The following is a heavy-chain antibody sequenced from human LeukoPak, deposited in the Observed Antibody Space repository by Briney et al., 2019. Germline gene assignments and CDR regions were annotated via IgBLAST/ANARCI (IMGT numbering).Heavy chain of an antibody. Sequence: SETLSLTCTVSGGSISSGGYYWSWIRQPPGKGLEWIGYIYHSGSTYYNPSLKSRVTISVDRSKNQFSLKLSSVTAADTAVYYCAREIPGGAKGPDYWGRGTLVTVSS. V-gene: IGHV4-30-2*01. CDR3: AREIPGGAKGPDY. D-gene: IGHD1-26*01. J-gene: IGHJ4*02. CDR2: IYHSGST. CDR1: GGSISSGGYY.